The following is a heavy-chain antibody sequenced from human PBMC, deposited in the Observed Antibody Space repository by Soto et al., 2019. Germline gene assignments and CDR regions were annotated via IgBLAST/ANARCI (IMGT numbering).Heavy chain of an antibody. CDR2: IFHSGST. D-gene: IGHD4-4*01. CDR1: RAFINSGGFY. CDR3: ARHWLQSWFDP. J-gene: IGHJ5*02. Sequence: TLSLTCSVSRAFINSGGFYYSWIRQPPGKGLEWLGYIFHSGSTLYTPSLRGRLTLSADTSRNQLSLHLTSVTAADTAVYYCARHWLQSWFDPWGQGTLVTVSS. V-gene: IGHV4-31*03.